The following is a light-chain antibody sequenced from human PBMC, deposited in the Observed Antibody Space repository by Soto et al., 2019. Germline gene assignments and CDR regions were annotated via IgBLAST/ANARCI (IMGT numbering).Light chain of an antibody. V-gene: IGLV2-8*01. CDR2: GVN. Sequence: QSALTQPPSASGSPGQSVTISCTGTSSDVGGYNYVSWYQQHPGKAPKLMIYGVNKRPSGVPDRFSGSKSGNTASLTVSGLQAEDEADYYCSSYARSNSLLFGGGTKLTVL. CDR1: SSDVGGYNY. CDR3: SSYARSNSLL. J-gene: IGLJ2*01.